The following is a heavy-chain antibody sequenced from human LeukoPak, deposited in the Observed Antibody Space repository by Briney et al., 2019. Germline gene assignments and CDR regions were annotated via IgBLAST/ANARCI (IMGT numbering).Heavy chain of an antibody. V-gene: IGHV4-34*01. CDR3: ARRIASGSSFDY. D-gene: IGHD1-26*01. CDR2: INHSGST. Sequence: SETLSLTCAVYGGSFSGYYWSWIRQPPGKGLEWIGEINHSGSTNYNPSLKSRVTISVDTSKNQFSLKLSSVTAADTAAYYCARRIASGSSFDYWGQGTLVTVSS. CDR1: GGSFSGYY. J-gene: IGHJ4*02.